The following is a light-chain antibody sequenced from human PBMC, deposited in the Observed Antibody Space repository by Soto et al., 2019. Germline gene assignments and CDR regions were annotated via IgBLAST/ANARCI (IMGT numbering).Light chain of an antibody. CDR1: GSNIGTNY. J-gene: IGLJ3*02. V-gene: IGLV1-47*01. CDR2: GND. Sequence: QSVLTQPPSASGTPGQRVTISCSGSGSNIGTNYVYWYQQLPGSAPKLLIYGNDQRPSGVPDRFSGSESGTSASLAISGVRSEDEADYYCAAWDNSLSGRLFGGGTKVTVL. CDR3: AAWDNSLSGRL.